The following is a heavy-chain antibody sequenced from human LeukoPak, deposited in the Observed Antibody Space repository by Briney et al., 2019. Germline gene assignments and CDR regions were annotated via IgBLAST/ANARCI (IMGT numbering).Heavy chain of an antibody. CDR1: GFTFSSYG. V-gene: IGHV3-23*01. Sequence: GGSLRLSCAASGFTFSSYGMSWVRQAPGKGLEWVSAISGSGGSTYYADSVKGRFTISRDNSKNTLYLQMNSLRAEDTAVYYCAKGDSSSWYGPFDYWGQGTLVTVSS. D-gene: IGHD6-13*01. J-gene: IGHJ4*02. CDR3: AKGDSSSWYGPFDY. CDR2: ISGSGGST.